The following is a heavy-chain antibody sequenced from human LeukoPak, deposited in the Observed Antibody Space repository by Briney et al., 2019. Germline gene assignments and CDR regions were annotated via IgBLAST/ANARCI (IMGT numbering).Heavy chain of an antibody. D-gene: IGHD1-26*01. J-gene: IGHJ4*02. CDR1: GYSFTSYW. Sequence: GESLKISCKGSGYSFTSYWIGWVRQMPGKGLEWMGIIYPGDSDTRYSPSFQGQVTISADKSISTAYLQWSSLKASDTAMYYCARITTEVDTSSWELPLLFDYWGQGTLVTVSS. CDR3: ARITTEVDTSSWELPLLFDY. V-gene: IGHV5-51*01. CDR2: IYPGDSDT.